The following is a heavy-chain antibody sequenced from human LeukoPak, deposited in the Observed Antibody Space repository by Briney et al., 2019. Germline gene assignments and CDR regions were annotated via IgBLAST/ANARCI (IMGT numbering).Heavy chain of an antibody. CDR3: ARDGLTDSSGYTVIDN. Sequence: GKSLRLSCAASGLSFSSYAIYWVRQAPGKGLGWVAVIWSDGNNKYYSDSVKGRFTISRDNSNNTLYLEMNSLRAEDTAVYYCARDGLTDSSGYTVIDNWGQGTLVTVSS. J-gene: IGHJ4*02. CDR2: IWSDGNNK. D-gene: IGHD3-22*01. CDR1: GLSFSSYA. V-gene: IGHV3-33*07.